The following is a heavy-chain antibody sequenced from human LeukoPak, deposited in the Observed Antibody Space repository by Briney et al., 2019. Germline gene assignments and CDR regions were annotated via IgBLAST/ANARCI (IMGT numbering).Heavy chain of an antibody. V-gene: IGHV3-23*01. Sequence: AXSGFTFSSXXXXXVRXXPGXXXXXVSTISGSGDSTYYADSVKGRFTISRDNSKNTLYLQMNSLRAEDTAVYYCAKDPGFIRPFDYWGQGTLVTVSS. CDR1: GFTFSSXX. CDR3: AKDPGFIRPFDY. CDR2: ISGSGDST. J-gene: IGHJ4*02. D-gene: IGHD2-21*01.